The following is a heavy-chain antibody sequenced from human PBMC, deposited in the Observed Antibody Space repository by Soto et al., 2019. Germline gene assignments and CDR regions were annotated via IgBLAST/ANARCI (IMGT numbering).Heavy chain of an antibody. Sequence: SETLSLTCTVSGGSISSYYWSWIRQPPGKGLEWIGYIYYSGSTNYNPSLKSRVTISVDTSKNQFSLKLSSVTAADTAVYYCARDVGGGTYYYDSSMDFQHWXQGTLVTVSS. CDR1: GGSISSYY. J-gene: IGHJ1*01. D-gene: IGHD3-22*01. CDR2: IYYSGST. CDR3: ARDVGGGTYYYDSSMDFQH. V-gene: IGHV4-59*01.